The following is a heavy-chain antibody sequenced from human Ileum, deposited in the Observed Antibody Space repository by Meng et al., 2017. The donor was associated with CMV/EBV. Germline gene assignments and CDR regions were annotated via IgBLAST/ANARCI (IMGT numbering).Heavy chain of an antibody. CDR1: GFTFSNSA. D-gene: IGHD3-10*01. CDR3: ASSFHGSGSPDH. CDR2: ISYDGSHA. V-gene: IGHV3-30-3*01. J-gene: IGHJ5*02. Sequence: QVQVVECGGGVVQPGRSLRLSCAASGFTFSNSAMHWVRQVPGKGLEWVTIISYDGSHALYADSVKGRFTISRDNSKNTLYLQMTSLRPEDTAVYYCASSFHGSGSPDHWGQGTLVTVSS.